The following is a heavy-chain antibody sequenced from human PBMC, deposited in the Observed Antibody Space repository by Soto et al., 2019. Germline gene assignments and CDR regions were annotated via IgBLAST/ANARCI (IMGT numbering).Heavy chain of an antibody. D-gene: IGHD4-17*01. Sequence: SETLSLTCTVSGGSISNYYWSWIRQPPGKGLEWIGYIYYSGSTNYNPSLKSRVTISVDTSKNQFSLKLSSVTAADTAVYYCARAQDYGELFDYWGQGTLVTVSS. CDR2: IYYSGST. J-gene: IGHJ4*02. CDR1: GGSISNYY. CDR3: ARAQDYGELFDY. V-gene: IGHV4-59*01.